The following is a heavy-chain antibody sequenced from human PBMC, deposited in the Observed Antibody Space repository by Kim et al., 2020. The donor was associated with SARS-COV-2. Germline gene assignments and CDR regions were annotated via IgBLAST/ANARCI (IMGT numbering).Heavy chain of an antibody. D-gene: IGHD3-16*02. J-gene: IGHJ6*02. CDR2: IIPIFGTA. Sequence: SVKVSCKASGGTFSSYAISWVRQAPGQGLEWMGGIIPIFGTANYAQKFQGRVTITADESTSTAYMELSSLRSEDTAVYYCARNSGGLRLGELSPDHDIEGYYYGMDVWGQGTTVTVSS. V-gene: IGHV1-69*13. CDR3: ARNSGGLRLGELSPDHDIEGYYYGMDV. CDR1: GGTFSSYA.